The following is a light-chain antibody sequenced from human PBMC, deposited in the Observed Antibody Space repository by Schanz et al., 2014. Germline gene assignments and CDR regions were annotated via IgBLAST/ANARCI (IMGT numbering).Light chain of an antibody. CDR3: CSYAGSPWL. CDR2: EVS. CDR1: SSDVGSYNL. V-gene: IGLV2-23*02. Sequence: QSALTQPASVSGSPGQSITISCTGTSSDVGSYNLVSWYQQHPGKAPKLMIYEVSKRPSGVSTRFSGSKSGNTASLTISGLQAEDEADYYCCSYAGSPWLFGGGTKLTVL. J-gene: IGLJ3*02.